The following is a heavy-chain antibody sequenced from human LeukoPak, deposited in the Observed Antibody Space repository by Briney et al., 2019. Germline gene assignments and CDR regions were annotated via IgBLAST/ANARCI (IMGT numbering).Heavy chain of an antibody. D-gene: IGHD2-2*01. Sequence: GRSLRLSCAASGFTFSSYGMHWVRQAPGKGLEWVAVIWYDGSNKYYADSVKGRFTISRDNAKNSLYLQMNSLRAEDTAVYYCVREGYQLLVEQLDYYYYMDVWGKGTTVTVSS. CDR1: GFTFSSYG. V-gene: IGHV3-33*01. J-gene: IGHJ6*03. CDR2: IWYDGSNK. CDR3: VREGYQLLVEQLDYYYYMDV.